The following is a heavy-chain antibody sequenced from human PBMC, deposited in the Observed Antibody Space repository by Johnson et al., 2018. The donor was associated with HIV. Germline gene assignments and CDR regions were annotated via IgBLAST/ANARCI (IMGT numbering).Heavy chain of an antibody. V-gene: IGHV3-66*01. Sequence: VQLVESGGGLVQPGGSLRLSCAASGFTISSNYMSWVRQAPGKGLEWVSVIYSGGKTYYADSVKGRFTISRDNSKNTLYLQMKNLTAEDTAIYFCAKDSGNYGDNVFDIWGQGTTVTVSS. CDR1: GFTISSNY. D-gene: IGHD3-10*01. CDR3: AKDSGNYGDNVFDI. CDR2: IYSGGKT. J-gene: IGHJ3*02.